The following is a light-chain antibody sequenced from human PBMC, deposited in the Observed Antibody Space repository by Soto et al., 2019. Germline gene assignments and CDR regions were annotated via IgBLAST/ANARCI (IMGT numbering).Light chain of an antibody. CDR1: SSNNGGNS. Sequence: QSVLTQPPSVSAAPGRKVTISCSGGSSNNGGNSVSWYQQLPGTAPKLLIYDANKRPSGIPDRFSGSKSDTSATLGITGFQTGDEADYYCGSWDSSLSANVFGNGTKVTVL. J-gene: IGLJ1*01. V-gene: IGLV1-51*01. CDR3: GSWDSSLSANV. CDR2: DAN.